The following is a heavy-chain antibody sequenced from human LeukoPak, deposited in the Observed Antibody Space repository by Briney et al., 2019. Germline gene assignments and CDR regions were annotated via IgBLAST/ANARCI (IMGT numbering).Heavy chain of an antibody. CDR1: GGSISSYY. D-gene: IGHD3-9*01. CDR2: IYTSGST. V-gene: IGHV4-4*07. J-gene: IGHJ4*02. Sequence: SETLSLTCTVSGGSISSYYWSWIRQPAGKGLEWIGRIYTSGSTNYNPSLKSRVTMSVDTSKNQFSLKLSSVTAADTAVYYCARGPRYYDILTGYYQTSYYFDYWGQGTLVTVSS. CDR3: ARGPRYYDILTGYYQTSYYFDY.